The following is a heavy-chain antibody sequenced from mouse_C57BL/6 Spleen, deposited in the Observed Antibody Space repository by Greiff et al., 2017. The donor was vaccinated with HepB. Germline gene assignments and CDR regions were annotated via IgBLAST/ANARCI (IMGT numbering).Heavy chain of an antibody. CDR3: STQTSLISSVDY. CDR2: IDPENGDT. CDR1: GFNIKDDY. J-gene: IGHJ2*01. Sequence: VQLQQSGAELVRPGASVKLSCTASGFNIKDDYMHWVKQRPEQGLEWIGWIDPENGDTEYASKFQGKATITADTSSNTAYLQLSSLTSEDTAVHYCSTQTSLISSVDYWGQGTTLTVSS. D-gene: IGHD1-1*01. V-gene: IGHV14-4*01.